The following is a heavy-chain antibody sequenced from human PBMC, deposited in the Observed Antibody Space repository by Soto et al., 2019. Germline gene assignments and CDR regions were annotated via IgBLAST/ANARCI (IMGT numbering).Heavy chain of an antibody. Sequence: SVKASCKASGYTFTIYGISCLRQAPGQGLEWMGWISAYNGNTNYAQKLQGRVTMTTDTSTSTAYMELRSLRSDDTAVYYCARGIWSSTSCSSLDYWGQGTLVTVSS. CDR1: GYTFTIYG. CDR3: ARGIWSSTSCSSLDY. V-gene: IGHV1-18*01. D-gene: IGHD2-2*01. CDR2: ISAYNGNT. J-gene: IGHJ4*02.